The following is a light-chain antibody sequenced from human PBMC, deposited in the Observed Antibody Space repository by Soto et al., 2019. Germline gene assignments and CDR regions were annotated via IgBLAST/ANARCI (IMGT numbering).Light chain of an antibody. Sequence: EIVMTQSPATLSLSRGERATLCCRASQSVSSNLAWYQQKPGQAPRLLIYGASTRATGIPARFSGSGSGTEFTLTISSLQSEDFAVYYCQQYNNWPRTFGQGTKVDIK. CDR2: GAS. CDR1: QSVSSN. CDR3: QQYNNWPRT. V-gene: IGKV3-15*01. J-gene: IGKJ1*01.